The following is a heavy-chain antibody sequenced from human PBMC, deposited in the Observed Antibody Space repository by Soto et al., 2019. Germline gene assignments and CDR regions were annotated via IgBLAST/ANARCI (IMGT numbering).Heavy chain of an antibody. V-gene: IGHV3-30*04. CDR3: ASVADY. J-gene: IGHJ4*02. CDR1: GFTLSTYG. D-gene: IGHD2-21*01. CDR2: ISHDGRRT. Sequence: QVQLVESGGGVVQPGRSLRLSCAVSGFTLSTYGMEWVRQAPGKGLDWVAGISHDGRRTDYADSVKGRFTISRDMSTNTLYLQMNSLRTEDTAVYYCASVADYWGQGTLVTVSS.